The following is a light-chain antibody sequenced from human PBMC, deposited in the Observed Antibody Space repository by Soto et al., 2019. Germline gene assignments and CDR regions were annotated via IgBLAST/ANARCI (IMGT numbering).Light chain of an antibody. CDR1: SSDVGSYNL. V-gene: IGLV2-23*03. CDR2: EGS. CDR3: CSFAGSNTFV. Sequence: QSALTQPASVSGSPGQSITISCTGTSSDVGSYNLVSWYQQHPGKAPKLMIYEGSKRPSGVSNRFSGSKSGNTASLTISGLQAEDEADYYCCSFAGSNTFVFGGGTKLIVL. J-gene: IGLJ2*01.